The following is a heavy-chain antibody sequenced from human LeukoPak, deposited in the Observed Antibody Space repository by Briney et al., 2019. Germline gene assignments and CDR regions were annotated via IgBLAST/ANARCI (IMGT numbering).Heavy chain of an antibody. CDR1: GGSFSGYY. CDR3: ARHRKGSGSCSYYYYYMDV. J-gene: IGHJ6*03. Sequence: SETLSLTCAVYGGSFSGYYWSWIRQPPGKGLEWIGEINHSGSTNYNPSLKSRVTISVDTSKNQFSLKLSSVSAADTAVYYCARHRKGSGSCSYYYYYMDVWGKGTTVTISS. V-gene: IGHV4-34*01. CDR2: INHSGST. D-gene: IGHD1-26*01.